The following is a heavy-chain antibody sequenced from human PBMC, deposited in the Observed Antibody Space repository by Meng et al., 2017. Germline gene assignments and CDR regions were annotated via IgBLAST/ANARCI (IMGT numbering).Heavy chain of an antibody. D-gene: IGHD4-17*01. J-gene: IGHJ3*02. V-gene: IGHV3-21*01. CDR2: ISSSSSYI. Sequence: GESLKISCAASGFSFSSYWMTWVCQAPGKGLEWVSSISSSSSYIYYADSVKGRFTISRDNAKNSLYLQMNSLRAEDTAVYYCARAREVTTVTTPEAFDIWGQGTMVTVSS. CDR1: GFSFSSYW. CDR3: ARAREVTTVTTPEAFDI.